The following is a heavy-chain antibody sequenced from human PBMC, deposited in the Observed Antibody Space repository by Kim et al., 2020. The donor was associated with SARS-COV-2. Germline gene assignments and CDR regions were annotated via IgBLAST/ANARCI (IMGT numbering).Heavy chain of an antibody. CDR3: ARDGYSSGYYWPFGY. CDR1: GGSVSSGSYY. V-gene: IGHV4-61*01. D-gene: IGHD3-22*01. Sequence: SETLSLTCTVSGGSVSSGSYYWSWIRQPPGNGLEWIGYIFYSGSTHYNPSLKSRLTISVDMSKNKFSLTLGSVTAADTAVYFCARDGYSSGYYWPFGYWGQGTLVTVSS. J-gene: IGHJ4*02. CDR2: IFYSGST.